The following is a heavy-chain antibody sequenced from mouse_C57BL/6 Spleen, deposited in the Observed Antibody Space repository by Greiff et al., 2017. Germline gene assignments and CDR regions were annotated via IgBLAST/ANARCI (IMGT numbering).Heavy chain of an antibody. J-gene: IGHJ2*01. Sequence: EVQLKESGGGLVKPGGSLKLSCAASGFTFSDYGMHWVRQAPEKGLEWVAYISSGSSTIYYADTVKGRFTISRDNAKNTLFLQMTSLRSEDTAMYYCARGITTNLDYWGQGTTLTVSS. D-gene: IGHD1-1*01. CDR1: GFTFSDYG. V-gene: IGHV5-17*01. CDR2: ISSGSSTI. CDR3: ARGITTNLDY.